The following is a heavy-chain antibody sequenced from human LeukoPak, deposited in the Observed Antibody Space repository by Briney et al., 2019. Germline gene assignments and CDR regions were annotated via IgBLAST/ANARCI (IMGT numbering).Heavy chain of an antibody. V-gene: IGHV4-34*12. Sequence: PSDTLSLTCAVYGESLNYYYWSWIRQSPGQGLEWIGDIFDGKTINYNPSLKSRVTISAATSSQQFSLNLKSVTAADTAVYFCASGAWAARLNSWAQGALVIVSS. CDR3: ASGAWAARLNS. CDR2: IFDGKTI. D-gene: IGHD4-23*01. CDR1: GESLNYYY. J-gene: IGHJ4*02.